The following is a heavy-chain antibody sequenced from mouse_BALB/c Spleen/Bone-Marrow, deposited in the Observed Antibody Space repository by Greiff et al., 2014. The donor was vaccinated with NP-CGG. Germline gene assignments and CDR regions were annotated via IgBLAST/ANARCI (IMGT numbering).Heavy chain of an antibody. CDR3: ARYWDTY. CDR2: IDPRTGYT. J-gene: IGHJ3*01. Sequence: QVQLKDSGPELAKPGASVQMSCKASGHTFTTYWMHWVKQRPGQGLEWIGYIDPRTGYTEYNQKFKDKATLTADKSSNTAYMQLRSLTSEDSAVYYCARYWDTYWGQGTQVTVSA. V-gene: IGHV1-7*01. D-gene: IGHD4-1*01. CDR1: GHTFTTYW.